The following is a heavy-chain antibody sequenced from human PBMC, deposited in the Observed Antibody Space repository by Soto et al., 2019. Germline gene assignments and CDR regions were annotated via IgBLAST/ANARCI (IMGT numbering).Heavy chain of an antibody. Sequence: GGSLRLSCAASGFTFSSYAMHWVRQAPGKGLEGVAVISYDGSNKYYADSVKGRFTISRDNSKNTLYLQMNSLRAEDTAVYHCARGHSYGSGSYRAPNWFDPWGQGTLVTVSS. CDR1: GFTFSSYA. V-gene: IGHV3-30-3*01. CDR3: ARGHSYGSGSYRAPNWFDP. D-gene: IGHD3-10*01. J-gene: IGHJ5*02. CDR2: ISYDGSNK.